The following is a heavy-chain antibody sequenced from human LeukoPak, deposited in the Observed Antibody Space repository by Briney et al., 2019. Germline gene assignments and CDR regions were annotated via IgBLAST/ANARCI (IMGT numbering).Heavy chain of an antibody. D-gene: IGHD2-2*01. CDR2: IRYDGSNK. Sequence: GGSLRLSCAASGFTFSSYGMHWVRQAPGKGLEWVAFIRYDGSNKYYADSVKGRFTISRDNSKNTLYLQMNSLRAEDTAVYYCATCSSTSCYRAPYYYYYMDVWGKGTTVTVSS. V-gene: IGHV3-30*02. J-gene: IGHJ6*03. CDR1: GFTFSSYG. CDR3: ATCSSTSCYRAPYYYYYMDV.